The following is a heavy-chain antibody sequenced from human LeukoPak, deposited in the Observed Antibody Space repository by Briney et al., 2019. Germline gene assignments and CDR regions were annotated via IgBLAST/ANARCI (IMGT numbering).Heavy chain of an antibody. CDR1: GFTFSSYD. J-gene: IGHJ4*02. V-gene: IGHV3-13*01. CDR2: IGTAGDT. CDR3: AKFYEYCSSTSCTGYFDY. D-gene: IGHD2-2*01. Sequence: GGSLRLSCAASGFTFSSYDMHWVRQATGKGLEWVSAIGTAGDTYYPGSVKGRFTISRENAKNSLYLQMNSLRAGDTAVYYCAKFYEYCSSTSCTGYFDYWGQGTLVTVSS.